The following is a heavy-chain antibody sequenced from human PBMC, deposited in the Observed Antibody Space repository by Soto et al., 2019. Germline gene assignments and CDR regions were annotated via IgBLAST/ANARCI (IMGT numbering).Heavy chain of an antibody. V-gene: IGHV4-59*12. CDR1: GGSITNYY. CDR3: ARERVGHSAMDV. Sequence: QVQLQESGPGLVKPSETLSLMCTVSGGSITNYYWSWIRQSPAKGLEWIGDVSDSGSTKYNPSLKSRVTISVDTSKNQFSVKLTSLTAADTAVYYCARERVGHSAMDVWGQGTTVTVSS. D-gene: IGHD1-26*01. J-gene: IGHJ6*02. CDR2: VSDSGST.